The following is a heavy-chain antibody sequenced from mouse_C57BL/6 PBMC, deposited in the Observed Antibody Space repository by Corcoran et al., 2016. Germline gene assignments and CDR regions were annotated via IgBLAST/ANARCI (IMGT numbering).Heavy chain of an antibody. J-gene: IGHJ1*03. CDR2: INNYSGVP. CDR1: GYTFTTYG. D-gene: IGHD1-1*01. CDR3: ASNYGSSYSDWYFDV. Sequence: QIQLVQSGPELKKTGEAVKISCKASGYTFTTYGMSWVKQAPGKGLKWMGWINNYSGVPTYADDFKGRFAFSLETSASTAYLQINNLKNEETATYFCASNYGSSYSDWYFDVWGTGTTVTVSS. V-gene: IGHV9-3*01.